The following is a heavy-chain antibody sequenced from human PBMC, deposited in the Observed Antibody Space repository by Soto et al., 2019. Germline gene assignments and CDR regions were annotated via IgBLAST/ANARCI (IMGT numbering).Heavy chain of an antibody. Sequence: GGSLRLSCAASGFTFSSYAMSWVRQAPGKGLEWVSAISGSGGSTYYADSVKGRFTISRDNSKNTLYLQMNSLRAEDTAVYYCAKEGYIVVVPAAMPEDPTPQPPNYMDVWGKGTTVTVSS. D-gene: IGHD2-2*01. J-gene: IGHJ6*03. CDR2: ISGSGGST. V-gene: IGHV3-23*01. CDR3: AKEGYIVVVPAAMPEDPTPQPPNYMDV. CDR1: GFTFSSYA.